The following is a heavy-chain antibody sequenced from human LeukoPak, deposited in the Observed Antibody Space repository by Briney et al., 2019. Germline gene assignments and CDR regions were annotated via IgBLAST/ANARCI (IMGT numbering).Heavy chain of an antibody. V-gene: IGHV3-23*01. Sequence: GGSLRLSCAASGFTFSSDAMSWVRQAPGKGLEWVSTISRNGGTTYYSDSVKGRFTISRDNSKNTLFLQMNSLRAEDTAVYYCAKASTFGELNRPFDYWGQGTLVTVSS. CDR2: ISRNGGTT. J-gene: IGHJ4*02. D-gene: IGHD3-10*01. CDR3: AKASTFGELNRPFDY. CDR1: GFTFSSDA.